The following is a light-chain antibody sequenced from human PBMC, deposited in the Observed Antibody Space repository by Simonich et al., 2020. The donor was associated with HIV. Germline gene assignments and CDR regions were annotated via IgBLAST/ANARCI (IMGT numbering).Light chain of an antibody. V-gene: IGKV3-11*01. CDR2: DAS. Sequence: EIVMTQSPATLSVSPGERATPSCRASQSVSSYLAWYQQKPGQAPRLLIYDASNRATGVPARFSGSGSGTDFTLTITSLESEDFAVYYCQQRSNWITFGQGTRLEIK. CDR3: QQRSNWIT. CDR1: QSVSSY. J-gene: IGKJ5*01.